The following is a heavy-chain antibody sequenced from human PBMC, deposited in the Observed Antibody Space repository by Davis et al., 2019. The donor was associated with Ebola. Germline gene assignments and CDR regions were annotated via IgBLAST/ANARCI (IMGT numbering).Heavy chain of an antibody. J-gene: IGHJ5*02. Sequence: MPSETLSLTCTVSGGSISSYYWSWIRQPPGKGLEWIGNVYYSGSTNYNPSLKSRVTISVDTSENQFSLKLSSVTAADTAVYYCARMDYYYGSGTNRFDPWGQGTLVTVSS. CDR2: VYYSGST. CDR3: ARMDYYYGSGTNRFDP. D-gene: IGHD3-10*01. V-gene: IGHV4-59*12. CDR1: GGSISSYY.